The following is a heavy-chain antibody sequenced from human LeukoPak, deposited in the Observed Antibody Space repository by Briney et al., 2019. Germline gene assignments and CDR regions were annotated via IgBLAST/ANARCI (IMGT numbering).Heavy chain of an antibody. CDR3: ARARAARLRAYYYYYMDV. CDR1: GGSISSHY. CDR2: IYYSGST. D-gene: IGHD6-6*01. Sequence: SETLSLTCTVSGGSISSHYWSWIRQPPGKGLEWIGYIYYSGSTNYNPSLKSRVTISVDTSKNQFSLKLSSVTAADTAVYYCARARAARLRAYYYYYMDVCGKGTTVTVSS. J-gene: IGHJ6*03. V-gene: IGHV4-59*11.